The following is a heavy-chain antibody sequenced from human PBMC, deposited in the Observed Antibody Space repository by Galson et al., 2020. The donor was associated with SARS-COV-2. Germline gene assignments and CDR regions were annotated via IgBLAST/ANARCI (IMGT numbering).Heavy chain of an antibody. CDR2: IKHDGNEK. J-gene: IGHJ4*02. D-gene: IGHD2-15*01. V-gene: IGHV3-7*03. Sequence: GESLKISCAASGFTFSIYWMTWVRQAPGKGLEWLANIKHDGNEKYYMVSVKGRFTISRDNAENSLYLEMNSLRDEDTAVYFCARVDCSGGGCYPGKYWGQGTLVTVSS. CDR3: ARVDCSGGGCYPGKY. CDR1: GFTFSIYW.